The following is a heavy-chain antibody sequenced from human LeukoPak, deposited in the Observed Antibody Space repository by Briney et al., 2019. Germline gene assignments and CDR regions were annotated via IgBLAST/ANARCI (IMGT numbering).Heavy chain of an antibody. CDR2: ISSTGTYI. J-gene: IGHJ4*02. V-gene: IGHV3-21*01. CDR1: GFTFSTYA. Sequence: GGSLRLSCAASGFTFSTYAMNWIRQAPGKGLEWVSSISSTGTYIYYGDLVKGRFTISRDNSKNTLYLQMNSLRAEDTAVYYCAKEIWPTVTTPGWTYFDYWGQGALVTVSS. CDR3: AKEIWPTVTTPGWTYFDY. D-gene: IGHD4-17*01.